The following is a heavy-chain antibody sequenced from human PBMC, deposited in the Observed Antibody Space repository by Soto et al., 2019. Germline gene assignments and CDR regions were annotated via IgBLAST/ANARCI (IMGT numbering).Heavy chain of an antibody. V-gene: IGHV3-30*18. D-gene: IGHD3-9*01. J-gene: IGHJ2*01. CDR2: ISYDGSNK. Sequence: GGSLRLSCAASGFTFSSYGMHWVRQAPGKGLEWVAVISYDGSNKYYADSVKGRFTISRDNSKNTLYLQMNSLRAEDTAVYYCAKDSGGKLRYFDWLRHRYFDLWGRGTLVTVSS. CDR3: AKDSGGKLRYFDWLRHRYFDL. CDR1: GFTFSSYG.